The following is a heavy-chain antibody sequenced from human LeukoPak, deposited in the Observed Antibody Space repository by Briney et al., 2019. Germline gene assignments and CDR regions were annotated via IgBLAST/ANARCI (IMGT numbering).Heavy chain of an antibody. CDR3: AREPSPIAPGIHAFDI. V-gene: IGHV4-59*01. Sequence: KPSETLPLTCTVSGGFISSYYWSWIRQPPGKGLEWIGYIYYSGSTNYNPSLKSRVTISVDTSKNQFSLKLSSVTAADTAVYYCAREPSPIAPGIHAFDIWGQGTMVTVSS. CDR1: GGFISSYY. CDR2: IYYSGST. J-gene: IGHJ3*02. D-gene: IGHD3-10*01.